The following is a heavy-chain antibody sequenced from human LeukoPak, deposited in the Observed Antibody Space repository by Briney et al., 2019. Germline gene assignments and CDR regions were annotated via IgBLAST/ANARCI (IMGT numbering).Heavy chain of an antibody. V-gene: IGHV3-23*01. CDR2: ISGSGGST. J-gene: IGHJ4*02. CDR3: AKVLTRSKGYYFDY. CDR1: GFTFSSYA. D-gene: IGHD2-2*01. Sequence: PGGSLRLSCAASGFTFSSYALSWVRQAPGKGLEWVSAISGSGGSTYYADSVKGRFTISRDNSKNTLYLQMNSLRAEDTAVYFCAKVLTRSKGYYFDYWGQGTLVTVSS.